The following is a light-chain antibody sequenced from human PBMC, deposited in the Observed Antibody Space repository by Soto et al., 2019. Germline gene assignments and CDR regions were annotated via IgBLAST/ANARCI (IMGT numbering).Light chain of an antibody. CDR3: QQANRSPIT. V-gene: IGKV1D-12*01. J-gene: IGKJ5*01. CDR2: AAS. CDR1: QDIAAY. Sequence: DIQVTQSASAVPPSVGHRVTIPRRASQDIAAYIAWYKHKPGRAPQLMIQAASSLQRWVPSMGRRGGAVTDVTLTISSLTPEDFATYYCQQANRSPITFGQGTRLEIK.